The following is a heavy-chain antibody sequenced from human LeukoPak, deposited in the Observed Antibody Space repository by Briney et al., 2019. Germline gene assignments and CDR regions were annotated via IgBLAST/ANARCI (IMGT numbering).Heavy chain of an antibody. J-gene: IGHJ6*03. CDR2: INHSGST. CDR3: ARDRVGATSYYYYYMDV. D-gene: IGHD1-26*01. Sequence: SETLSLTCAVYGGSFSGYYWSWIRQPPGKGLEWIGEINHSGSTNYNPSLKSRVTISVDKSKNQFSLKLSSVTAADTAVYYCARDRVGATSYYYYYMDVWGKGTTVTVSS. CDR1: GGSFSGYY. V-gene: IGHV4-34*01.